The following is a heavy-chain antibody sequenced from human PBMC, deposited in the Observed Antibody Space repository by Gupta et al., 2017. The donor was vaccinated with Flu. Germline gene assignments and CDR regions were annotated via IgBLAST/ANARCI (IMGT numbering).Heavy chain of an antibody. Sequence: VKGRFTISRDNTKKTVYLQMNALTVEDTAVYFCAREANCEGGCFHLDYWGQGVLVTVSS. V-gene: IGHV3-74*01. CDR3: AREANCEGGCFHLDY. D-gene: IGHD2-21*02. J-gene: IGHJ4*02.